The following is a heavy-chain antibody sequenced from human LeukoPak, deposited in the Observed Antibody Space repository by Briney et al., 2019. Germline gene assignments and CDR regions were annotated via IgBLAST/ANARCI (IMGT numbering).Heavy chain of an antibody. J-gene: IGHJ5*02. CDR3: ASGSTYYYGSGSYQSFDP. CDR2: INTNNGNP. Sequence: ASVKVSCKASGYTFTSYAMNWVRQAPGQGLEWMGWINTNNGNPTYAQGFTGRFVFSLDTSVSTAYLQISSLKAEDTAVYYCASGSTYYYGSGSYQSFDPWGQGTLVTVSS. D-gene: IGHD3-10*01. V-gene: IGHV7-4-1*02. CDR1: GYTFTSYA.